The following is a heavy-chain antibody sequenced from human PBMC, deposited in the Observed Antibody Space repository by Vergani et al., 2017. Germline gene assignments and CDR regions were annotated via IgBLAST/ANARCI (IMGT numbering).Heavy chain of an antibody. J-gene: IGHJ4*02. CDR3: ARTRSPIAMIRQFEQ. D-gene: IGHD5-18*01. CDR2: ITRGSKSI. CDR1: GFDFTNSA. Sequence: EVQLVESGGGVVQPGGSLTISCATSGFDFTNSAMSWIRQAPGRGLQWVSSITRGSKSIYYADSVKGRFTITRDDVKKSLLLRMNNLKVDDTAIYYCARTRSPIAMIRQFEQWGQGTLVTVSS. V-gene: IGHV3-21*01.